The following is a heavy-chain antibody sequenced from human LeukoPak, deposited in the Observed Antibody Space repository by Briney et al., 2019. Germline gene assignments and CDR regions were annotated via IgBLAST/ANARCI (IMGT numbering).Heavy chain of an antibody. V-gene: IGHV4-59*08. Sequence: SETLSLTCTVSGASISSDYWSWIRQPPGNGLEWIGYIYYSGSTNYNPSLKSRVTISVDTSKNQFSLKLSSVTAADTAVYYCARHPHGRAARTYYFDYWGQGTLVTVSS. D-gene: IGHD6-6*01. J-gene: IGHJ4*02. CDR2: IYYSGST. CDR3: ARHPHGRAARTYYFDY. CDR1: GASISSDY.